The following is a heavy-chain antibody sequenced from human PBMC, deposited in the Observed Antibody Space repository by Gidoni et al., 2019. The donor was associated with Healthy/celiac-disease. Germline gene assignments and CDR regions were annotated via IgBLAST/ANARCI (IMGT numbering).Heavy chain of an antibody. V-gene: IGHV4-31*03. D-gene: IGHD4-17*01. J-gene: IGHJ2*01. CDR3: ARVLGYGDYRNWYFDL. Sequence: QLQLQASGPGLVKPSQTLSLTCPFSGGSISSGGYYWSWIRQHPGKGLEWIGYIYYSGSTYYNPSLKSRVTIAVDTSKNQFSLKLSSVTAADTAVYYCARVLGYGDYRNWYFDLWGRGTLVTVSS. CDR1: GGSISSGGYY. CDR2: IYYSGST.